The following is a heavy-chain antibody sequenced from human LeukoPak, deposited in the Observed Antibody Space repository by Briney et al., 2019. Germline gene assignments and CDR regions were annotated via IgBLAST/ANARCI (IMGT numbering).Heavy chain of an antibody. CDR3: AKDVTMGGYCSSTSCYSAFDY. D-gene: IGHD2-2*01. CDR2: ISWNSGSI. V-gene: IGHV3-9*01. J-gene: IGHJ4*02. Sequence: PGGSLRLSCAASGFTFDDYAMHWVRQAPGKGLEWVSGISWNSGSIGYADSVKGRFTISRDNAKNSLYLQMNSLRAEDTALYYCAKDVTMGGYCSSTSCYSAFDYWGQGTLVTVSS. CDR1: GFTFDDYA.